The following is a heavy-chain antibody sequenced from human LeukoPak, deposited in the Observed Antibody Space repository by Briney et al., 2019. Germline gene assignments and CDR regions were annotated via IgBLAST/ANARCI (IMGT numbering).Heavy chain of an antibody. J-gene: IGHJ4*02. CDR2: ISSSGNTR. CDR1: GFTFTNYE. V-gene: IGHV3-48*03. CDR3: ARGFSAFDY. D-gene: IGHD1-26*01. Sequence: PGGSLTLSCAASGFTFTNYEMNWVRQAPGKGLEWVSYISSSGNTRYYTDSVKGRFTISRDNAKNSLDLQMSSLRAEDTAVYYCARGFSAFDYWGQGTLVTVSS.